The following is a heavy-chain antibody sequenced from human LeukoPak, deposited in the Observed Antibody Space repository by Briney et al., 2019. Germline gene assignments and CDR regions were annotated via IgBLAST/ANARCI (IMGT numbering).Heavy chain of an antibody. CDR3: ARARTYYYDSSGYYGY. CDR1: GGSFSGYY. D-gene: IGHD3-22*01. Sequence: SETLSLTCAVYGGSFSGYYWSWIRQPPGKGLEWIGEINHSGSTNYNPSLKSRVTISVDTSKNQSSLKLSSVTAADTAVYYCARARTYYYDSSGYYGYWGQGTLVTVSS. CDR2: INHSGST. V-gene: IGHV4-34*01. J-gene: IGHJ4*02.